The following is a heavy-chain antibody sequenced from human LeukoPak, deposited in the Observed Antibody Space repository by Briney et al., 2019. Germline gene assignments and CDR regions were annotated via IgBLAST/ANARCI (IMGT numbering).Heavy chain of an antibody. CDR2: IIPIFGTP. CDR1: GGTFTSYT. CDR3: ARAYMTATRHFHS. V-gene: IGHV1-69*13. Sequence: GASVKVSCKTSGGTFTSYTISWVRQAPGQGLEWMGGIIPIFGTPHYAQKFQDRVTITADASTSTAYMELRSLRSEDTAVYYCARAYMTATRHFHSWGQGTLVTVSS. J-gene: IGHJ4*02. D-gene: IGHD2-21*02.